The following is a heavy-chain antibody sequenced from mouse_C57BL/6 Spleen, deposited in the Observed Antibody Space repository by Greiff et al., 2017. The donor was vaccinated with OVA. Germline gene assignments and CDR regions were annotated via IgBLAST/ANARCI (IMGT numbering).Heavy chain of an antibody. V-gene: IGHV5-17*01. CDR2: ISSGSSTI. CDR3: ARAGYYDYDWYFDV. Sequence: EVQLQQSGGGLVKPGGSLKLSCAASGFTFSDYGMHWVRQAPEKGLEWVAYISSGSSTIYYADTVKGRFTISRDNAKNTLFLQMTSLRSEDTAMYYCARAGYYDYDWYFDVWGTGTTVTVSS. CDR1: GFTFSDYG. D-gene: IGHD2-4*01. J-gene: IGHJ1*03.